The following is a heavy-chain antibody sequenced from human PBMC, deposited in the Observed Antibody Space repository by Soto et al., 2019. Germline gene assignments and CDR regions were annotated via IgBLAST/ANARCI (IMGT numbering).Heavy chain of an antibody. Sequence: SETLSLTCTVSGDSIIISDFYCGFVRQPPGKGLEWIGSIFYLGSSYYNPSLKSRVTMSVDTSKNQFSLRLRSVTAADTALYFCARHSLALRKNNWFDPWGQGIMVTVSS. J-gene: IGHJ5*02. CDR3: ARHSLALRKNNWFDP. CDR2: IFYLGSS. V-gene: IGHV4-39*01. CDR1: GDSIIISDFY. D-gene: IGHD3-3*02.